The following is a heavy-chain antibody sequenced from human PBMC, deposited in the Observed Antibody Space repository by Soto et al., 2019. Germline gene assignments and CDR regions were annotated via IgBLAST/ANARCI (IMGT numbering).Heavy chain of an antibody. CDR2: ISYSGNT. J-gene: IGHJ4*02. CDR1: GGSISSTNYY. CDR3: VRASITSQYGAGYFDC. Sequence: QLQLQESGPGLVKPSETLSLTCTVSGGSISSTNYYWGWIRQPPGKGLEWIGSISYSGNTYYNPSLRSRVTISVDTSKNHFSLKLNSVTAADTAVYYCVRASITSQYGAGYFDCWGQGTLVTVS. V-gene: IGHV4-39*02. D-gene: IGHD2-2*01.